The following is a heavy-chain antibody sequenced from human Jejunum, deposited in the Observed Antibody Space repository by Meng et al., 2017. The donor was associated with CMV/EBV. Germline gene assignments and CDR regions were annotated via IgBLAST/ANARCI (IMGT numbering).Heavy chain of an antibody. Sequence: HRQESGPGLVRPSQTLSLTCTASGASISSGDFCWSCIRPPPGKGLEYIGYIDNRGSTYYNPSLKSRVTMSMDTSKNRFSLKLTSVTAADTAVYYCARGYSSGWNYFHYWGQGTLVTVSS. D-gene: IGHD6-19*01. CDR1: GASISSGDFC. CDR2: IDNRGST. J-gene: IGHJ4*02. CDR3: ARGYSSGWNYFHY. V-gene: IGHV4-30-4*01.